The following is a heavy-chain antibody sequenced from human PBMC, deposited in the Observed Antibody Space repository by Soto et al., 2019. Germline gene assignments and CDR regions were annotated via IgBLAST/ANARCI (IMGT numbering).Heavy chain of an antibody. CDR3: AKLPWEVAPS. Sequence: PWGTLRLSCSDSGCTFGNFWIHRFRQAPGRGLEWVSHIGPDGTDIVYADSVKGRFIISRDNARNPVYLQLNSLEAEDTAVYYGAKLPWEVAPSWGQGTLVTVSS. V-gene: IGHV3-74*03. CDR2: IGPDGTDI. D-gene: IGHD1-26*01. J-gene: IGHJ5*02. CDR1: GCTFGNFW.